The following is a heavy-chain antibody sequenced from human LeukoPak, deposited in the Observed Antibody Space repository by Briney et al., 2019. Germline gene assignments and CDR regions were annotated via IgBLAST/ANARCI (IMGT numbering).Heavy chain of an antibody. CDR3: TTVNYYDSSGYPYYFDY. D-gene: IGHD3-22*01. CDR1: GFTFSNAW. J-gene: IGHJ4*02. V-gene: IGHV3-15*01. CDR2: IKSKTDGGTT. Sequence: GGSLRLSCAASGFTFSNAWMSWVRQAPGKGLEWVGRIKSKTDGGTTDYAAPVKGRFTISRGDSKNTLYLQMNSLKTEETDVYYCTTVNYYDSSGYPYYFDYWGQGTLVTVSS.